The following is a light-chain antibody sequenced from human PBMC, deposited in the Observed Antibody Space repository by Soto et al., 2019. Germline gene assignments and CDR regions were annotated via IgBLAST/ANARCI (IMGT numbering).Light chain of an antibody. Sequence: DIQMTQSPSSLSASVGDRVTITCRASQSISSYLNWYQQKPGKAPKLLIYAASSLQSGVPSRFSGSGSGTDFTLTNSSLQPSDFATYYCQQSYSTPQCTFGQGTKVEIK. CDR1: QSISSY. CDR2: AAS. V-gene: IGKV1-39*01. CDR3: QQSYSTPQCT. J-gene: IGKJ1*01.